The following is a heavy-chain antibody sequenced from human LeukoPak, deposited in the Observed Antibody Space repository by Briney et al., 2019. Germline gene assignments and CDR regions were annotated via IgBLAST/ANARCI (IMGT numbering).Heavy chain of an antibody. D-gene: IGHD3-16*01. Sequence: PGGSLRLSCAASGFTFSSYAMHWVCQAPGKGLEWVAVISYDGSNKYYADSVKGRFTISRDNSKNTLYLQMNSLRAEDTAVYYCARDPVYDYVWGSYRVPPDYWGQGTLVTVSS. CDR3: ARDPVYDYVWGSYRVPPDY. CDR1: GFTFSSYA. J-gene: IGHJ4*02. CDR2: ISYDGSNK. V-gene: IGHV3-30-3*01.